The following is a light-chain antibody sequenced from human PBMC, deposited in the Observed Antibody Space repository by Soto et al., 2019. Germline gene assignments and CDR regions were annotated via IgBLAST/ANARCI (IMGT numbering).Light chain of an antibody. CDR2: DAS. CDR1: QSVSRY. CDR3: QQRSNWPT. Sequence: EIVLTQSPDTLSLSPGERATLSCRASQSVSRYLAWYQQKPGQAPRLLIYDASNRATGIPARFSGSGSGTDFTLTISSLEPEDFAVYYCQQRSNWPTFGQGTKVEIK. V-gene: IGKV3-11*01. J-gene: IGKJ1*01.